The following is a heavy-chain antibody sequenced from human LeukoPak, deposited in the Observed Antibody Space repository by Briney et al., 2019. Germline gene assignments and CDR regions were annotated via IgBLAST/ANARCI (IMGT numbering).Heavy chain of an antibody. CDR2: ISGSGGST. CDR3: AKNIGGFDY. V-gene: IGHV3-23*01. J-gene: IGHJ4*02. CDR1: GFTFSSYG. D-gene: IGHD4-23*01. Sequence: PAGGSLRLSCAASGFTFSSYGMSWVRQAPGKGLEWVSAISGSGGSTYYADSVKGRFTISRDNSKNTLYLQMNSLRAEDTAVYYCAKNIGGFDYWGQGTLVTVSS.